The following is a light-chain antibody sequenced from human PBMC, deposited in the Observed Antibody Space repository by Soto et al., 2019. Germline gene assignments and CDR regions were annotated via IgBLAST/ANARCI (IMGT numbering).Light chain of an antibody. V-gene: IGKV3-20*01. CDR3: QHYGSSPPIT. J-gene: IGKJ5*01. CDR1: QTVSSNH. CDR2: GAS. Sequence: EVVLTQSPGTLSLSLGERATLSCRASQTVSSNHLIWYQQKPGQAPTLLIYGASSRATGIPDRFSGSASGTDFTLTISKLEPEDFAVYYCQHYGSSPPITFGQGTRLEIK.